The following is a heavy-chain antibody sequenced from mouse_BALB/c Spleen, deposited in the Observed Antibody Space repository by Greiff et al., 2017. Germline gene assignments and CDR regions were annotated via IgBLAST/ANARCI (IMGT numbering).Heavy chain of an antibody. Sequence: QVTLKESGAELVKPGASVKLSCKASGYTFTSYYMYWVKQRPGQGLEWIGEINPSNGGTNFNEKFKSKATLTVDKSSSTAYMQLSSLTSEDSAVYYCTRGWVSYYFDYWGQGTTLTVSS. CDR3: TRGWVSYYFDY. D-gene: IGHD1-1*02. CDR2: INPSNGGT. J-gene: IGHJ2*01. CDR1: GYTFTSYY. V-gene: IGHV1S81*02.